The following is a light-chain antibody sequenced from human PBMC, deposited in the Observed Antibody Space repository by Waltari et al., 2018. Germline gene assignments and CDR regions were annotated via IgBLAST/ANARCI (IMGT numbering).Light chain of an antibody. V-gene: IGLV2-11*01. CDR2: DAT. CDR1: SSDVGRNNP. Sequence: QSALTQPPSVSGSPGQSVTISCTGTSSDVGRNNPAPWYQHYPGKAPRLLLFDATARASGVPARVSGSKSGNTASLTISGLQTEDEADYYCCSYAGRYVVFGGGTKVTVL. J-gene: IGLJ2*01. CDR3: CSYAGRYVV.